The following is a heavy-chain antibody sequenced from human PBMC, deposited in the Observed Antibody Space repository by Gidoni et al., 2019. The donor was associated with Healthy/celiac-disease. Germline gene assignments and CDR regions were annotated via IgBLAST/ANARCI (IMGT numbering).Heavy chain of an antibody. CDR1: GGTFSSYT. Sequence: QVQLVQSGAEVKKPGSSVKVSCKASGGTFSSYTISWVRQAPGQGLEWMGRIIPILGIANYAQKFQGRVTITADKSTSTAYMELSSLRSEDTAVYYCARAEMATINAYYYYGMDVWGQGTTVTVSS. CDR2: IIPILGIA. V-gene: IGHV1-69*02. J-gene: IGHJ6*02. D-gene: IGHD5-12*01. CDR3: ARAEMATINAYYYYGMDV.